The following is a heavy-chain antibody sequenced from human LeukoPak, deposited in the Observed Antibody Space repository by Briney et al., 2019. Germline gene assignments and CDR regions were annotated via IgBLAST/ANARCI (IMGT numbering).Heavy chain of an antibody. CDR2: INHSGST. D-gene: IGHD6-19*01. J-gene: IGHJ4*02. CDR3: ARRPRYSSGWYYFDS. Sequence: PSETLSLTCAVYGGSFSGDYWNWIRQPPGKGQEWIGEINHSGSTNSNPSLKSRVTISVDRSKNQFSLKLSSVTAADTAVYYCARRPRYSSGWYYFDSWGQGTLVTVSS. CDR1: GGSFSGDY. V-gene: IGHV4-34*01.